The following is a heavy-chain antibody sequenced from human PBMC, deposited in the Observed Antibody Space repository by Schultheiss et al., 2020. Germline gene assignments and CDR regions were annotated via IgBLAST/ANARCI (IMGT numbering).Heavy chain of an antibody. J-gene: IGHJ6*02. V-gene: IGHV4-34*01. Sequence: SQTLSLTCAVYGGSFSDYYWSWIRQPPGKGLEWIGEINHSGSTNYNPSLKSRVTISVDTSKNQFSLKLSSVTAADTAVYYCARGYCSGGSCYKHYYYYGMDVWGQGTTVTVSS. CDR3: ARGYCSGGSCYKHYYYYGMDV. CDR2: INHSGST. D-gene: IGHD2-15*01. CDR1: GGSFSDYY.